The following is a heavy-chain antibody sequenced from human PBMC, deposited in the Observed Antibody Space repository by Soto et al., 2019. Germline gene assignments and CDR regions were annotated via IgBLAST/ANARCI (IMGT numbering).Heavy chain of an antibody. Sequence: EVKLVESGGGLVQPGGSLRLSCAASGLTFSRYEMNWVRQAPGKGLEWISYIHSSATSIYYADSVKGRFTISRDNAKNSLCLQLNSLSAEDTAVYYCATRSGGGGAFDFWGQGTMVTVSS. CDR3: ATRSGGGGAFDF. CDR2: IHSSATSI. D-gene: IGHD3-10*01. V-gene: IGHV3-48*03. CDR1: GLTFSRYE. J-gene: IGHJ3*01.